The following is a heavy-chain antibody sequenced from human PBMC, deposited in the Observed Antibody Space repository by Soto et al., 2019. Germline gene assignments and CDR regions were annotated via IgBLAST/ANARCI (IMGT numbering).Heavy chain of an antibody. J-gene: IGHJ4*02. D-gene: IGHD3-10*01. CDR2: IDWDDDK. Sequence: SGPKLVNPTQSLTLTCTFSGFSFSTSGMCVSWIRQPPGKALEWLALIDWDDDKFYVTSLKTRLTISRDTSKNQVVLTMTNMDPLDTATYYCARNFYDTGNYYARIDYWGPGTVVTVSS. CDR1: GFSFSTSGMC. V-gene: IGHV2-70*01. CDR3: ARNFYDTGNYYARIDY.